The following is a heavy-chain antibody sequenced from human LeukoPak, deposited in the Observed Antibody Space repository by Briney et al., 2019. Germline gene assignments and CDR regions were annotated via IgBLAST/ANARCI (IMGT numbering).Heavy chain of an antibody. V-gene: IGHV4-39*01. CDR1: SDSISCTYYY. CDR3: ARQATFGYAYAYYFDL. J-gene: IGHJ4*02. CDR2: FHYSGSN. D-gene: IGHD3-16*01. Sequence: PSETLSLTCTVSSDSISCTYYYWGWIRQSPDKGLEWIGTFHYSGSNYYNPSLKSRITLSVDTSKNQFSLSLISVTAADTAVYFCARQATFGYAYAYYFDLWGQGTLVTVSS.